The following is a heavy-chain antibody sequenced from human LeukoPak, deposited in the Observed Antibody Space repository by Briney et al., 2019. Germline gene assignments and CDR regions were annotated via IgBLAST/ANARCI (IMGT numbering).Heavy chain of an antibody. J-gene: IGHJ4*02. CDR1: GGSFSGYY. CDR3: ARGRDIVVVPAAIGEGNFDY. D-gene: IGHD2-2*02. V-gene: IGHV4-34*01. Sequence: SETLSLTCAVYGGSFSGYYWGWIRQPPGKGLEWIGEINHSGSTNYNPSLKSRVTISVDTSKNQFSLKLSSVTAADTAVYYCARGRDIVVVPAAIGEGNFDYWGQGTLVTVSS. CDR2: INHSGST.